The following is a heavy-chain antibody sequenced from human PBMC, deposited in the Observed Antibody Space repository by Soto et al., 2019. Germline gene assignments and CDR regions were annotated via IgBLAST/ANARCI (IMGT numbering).Heavy chain of an antibody. D-gene: IGHD4-4*01. CDR2: IYYSGST. Sequence: SETLSLTCTVSGGSISSGGYYWSWIRQHPGKGLERIGYIYYSGSTYYNPSLKSRVTISVDTSKNQFSLKLSSVTAADTAVYYCARDLMATETFDYWGQGTLVTVSS. J-gene: IGHJ4*02. CDR3: ARDLMATETFDY. V-gene: IGHV4-31*03. CDR1: GGSISSGGYY.